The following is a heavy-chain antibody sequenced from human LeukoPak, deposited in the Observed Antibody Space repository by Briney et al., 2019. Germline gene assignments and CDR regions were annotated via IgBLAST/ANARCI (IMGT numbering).Heavy chain of an antibody. CDR2: IIPIFGTA. D-gene: IGHD3-16*02. V-gene: IGHV1-69*13. J-gene: IGHJ4*02. CDR1: GGTFSSYA. Sequence: APVKVSCKASGGTFSSYAISWVRQAPGQGLEWMGGIIPIFGTANYAQKFQGRVTITADESTSTAYMELSSLRSEDTAVYYCARGLGIALPFDYWGQGTLVTVSS. CDR3: ARGLGIALPFDY.